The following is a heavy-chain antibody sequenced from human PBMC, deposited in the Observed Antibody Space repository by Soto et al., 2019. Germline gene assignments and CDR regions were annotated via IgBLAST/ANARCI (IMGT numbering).Heavy chain of an antibody. V-gene: IGHV4-34*01. CDR2: INHSGST. CDR1: GGSLSGYY. D-gene: IGHD6-19*01. J-gene: IGHJ5*02. CDR3: ARGCQSSGWNCWFDP. Sequence: QVQLQQWGAGLLKPSETLSLTCAFYGGSLSGYYWSWIRQPPGKGLEWIGEINHSGSTNYNPSLKSRVTISVDTSKNQFSLKLTSVTAADTAVYYCARGCQSSGWNCWFDPWGLGTLVTVSS.